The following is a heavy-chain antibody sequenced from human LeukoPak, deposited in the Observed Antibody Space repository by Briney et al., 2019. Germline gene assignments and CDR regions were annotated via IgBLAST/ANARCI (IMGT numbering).Heavy chain of an antibody. J-gene: IGHJ4*02. V-gene: IGHV5-51*01. CDR1: GYSFTSYW. Sequence: GESLKISCKGSGYSFTSYWIGWVRPMPGKGLEWMGIIYPGDSDTRYSPSFQGQVTISADKSISTAYLQWSSLKASDTAMYYCARQPPRARIAAAGTPFDYWGQGTLVTVSS. CDR3: ARQPPRARIAAAGTPFDY. CDR2: IYPGDSDT. D-gene: IGHD6-13*01.